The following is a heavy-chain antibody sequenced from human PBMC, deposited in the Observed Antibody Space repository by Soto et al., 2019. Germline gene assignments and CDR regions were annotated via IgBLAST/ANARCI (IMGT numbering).Heavy chain of an antibody. CDR3: ARGGNYYYYYMDV. CDR2: INHSGST. Sequence: SETLSLTCAVYGGSFSGYYWSWIRQPPGKGLEWIGEINHSGSTNYNPSLKSRVTISVDTSKTQFSLNLSPVTAADTAVYYCARGGNYYYYYMDVWGKGTTVTVSS. CDR1: GGSFSGYY. J-gene: IGHJ6*03. V-gene: IGHV4-34*01.